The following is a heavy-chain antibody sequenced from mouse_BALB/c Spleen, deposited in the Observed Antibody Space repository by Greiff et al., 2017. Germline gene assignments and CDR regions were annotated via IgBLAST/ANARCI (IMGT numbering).Heavy chain of an antibody. D-gene: IGHD1-1*01. Sequence: QVHVKQSGPELVKPGASVKMSCKASGYTFTSYWMHWVKQRPGQGLEWIGYINPSTGYTEYNQKFKDKATLTADKSSSTAYMQLSSLTSEDSAVYYCARGGSSPLDCWGQGTTLTVSS. J-gene: IGHJ2*01. CDR3: ARGGSSPLDC. CDR2: INPSTGYT. V-gene: IGHV1-7*01. CDR1: GYTFTSYW.